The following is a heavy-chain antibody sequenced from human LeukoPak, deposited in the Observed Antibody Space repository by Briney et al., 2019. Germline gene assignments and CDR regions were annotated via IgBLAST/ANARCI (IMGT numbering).Heavy chain of an antibody. V-gene: IGHV3-21*01. D-gene: IGHD3-22*01. CDR1: GFTFSSYS. CDR3: ARFGYGTMIVV. J-gene: IGHJ4*02. Sequence: GGSLRLSCAASGFTFSSYSMNWVRQAPGKGLEWVSSISSSSSYIYYADSVKGRFTISRDNAKNSLCLQMNSLRAEDTAVYYCARFGYGTMIVVWGQGTLVTVSS. CDR2: ISSSSSYI.